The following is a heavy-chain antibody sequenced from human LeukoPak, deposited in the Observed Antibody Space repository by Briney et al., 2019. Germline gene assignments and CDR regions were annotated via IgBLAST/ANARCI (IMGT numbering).Heavy chain of an antibody. Sequence: GGSLRLSCAASGFTFSSYGMHWVRQAPGKGLEWVAFIRYDGSNKYYADSVKGRFTISRDNSKNTLYLQMNSLRVEDTAVYYCGTPQSPSRGFYMDVWGKGTTVTVSS. J-gene: IGHJ6*03. V-gene: IGHV3-30*02. CDR1: GFTFSSYG. CDR3: GTPQSPSRGFYMDV. CDR2: IRYDGSNK.